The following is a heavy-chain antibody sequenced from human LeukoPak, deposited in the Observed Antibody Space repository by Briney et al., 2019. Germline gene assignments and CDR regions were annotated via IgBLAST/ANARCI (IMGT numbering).Heavy chain of an antibody. Sequence: GGSLRLSYAASGFTFRSYAMNWVRLAPGKGLEWVSVISGSGDSTYYADSVKGRFTISRDNSQNTLYLQMNSLGAEDTAIYYCAKDRIASPPQGRFDPWGQGTLVTVSS. CDR2: ISGSGDST. CDR3: AKDRIASPPQGRFDP. D-gene: IGHD6-6*01. CDR1: GFTFRSYA. V-gene: IGHV3-23*01. J-gene: IGHJ5*02.